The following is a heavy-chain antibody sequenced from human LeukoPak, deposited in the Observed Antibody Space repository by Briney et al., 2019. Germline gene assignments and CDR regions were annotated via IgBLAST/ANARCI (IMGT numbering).Heavy chain of an antibody. CDR1: GFTFSSYG. CDR2: IWYDGSNK. CDR3: ARDSDYGVYNWFDP. Sequence: GGSLRLSCAASGFTFSSYGMHWVRQAPGKGLEWVAVIWYDGSNKYYADSVKGRFTISRDNSKNTLYLQMNSLRAEDTAVYYCARDSDYGVYNWFDPWGQGTLVTVSS. J-gene: IGHJ5*02. D-gene: IGHD4-17*01. V-gene: IGHV3-33*01.